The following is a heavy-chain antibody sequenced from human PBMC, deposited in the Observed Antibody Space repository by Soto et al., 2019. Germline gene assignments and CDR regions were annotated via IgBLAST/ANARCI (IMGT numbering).Heavy chain of an antibody. J-gene: IGHJ2*01. CDR2: LNIAGTI. CDR3: ARDRGEYTSSWFWYFSH. Sequence: LSLTCSVSGASISSFNWNWVRQPAGKGPEWVGRLNIAGTINYNPSLKSRITMSMDTSKNQISLHLRSVTAADTAIYYCARDRGEYTSSWFWYFSHWGHGTLVTVSS. CDR1: GASISSFN. D-gene: IGHD6-13*01. V-gene: IGHV4-4*07.